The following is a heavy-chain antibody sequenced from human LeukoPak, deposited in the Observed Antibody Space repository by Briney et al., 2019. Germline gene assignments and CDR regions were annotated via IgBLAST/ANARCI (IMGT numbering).Heavy chain of an antibody. D-gene: IGHD5-12*01. CDR2: IYYSGST. V-gene: IGHV4-59*01. Sequence: SETLSLTCTVSGGSISHYYWTWIRQPPGKGLEWIGSIYYSGSTYYNPSLKSRVTISVDTSKNQFSLKLSSVIAADTAVYYCARSAGLVATFRMDVWGKGTTVTVSS. J-gene: IGHJ6*03. CDR3: ARSAGLVATFRMDV. CDR1: GGSISHYY.